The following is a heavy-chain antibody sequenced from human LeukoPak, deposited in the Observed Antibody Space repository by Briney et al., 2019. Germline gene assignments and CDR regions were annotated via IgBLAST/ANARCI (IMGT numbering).Heavy chain of an antibody. Sequence: GASVKVSCKASGYTFTSYAMHWVRQAPGQRLEWMGWINAGNGNTKYSQKFQGRVTITRDTSASAAYMELSSLRSEDTAVYYCARDRAVYSSGWYNWFDPWGQGTLVTVSS. V-gene: IGHV1-3*01. J-gene: IGHJ5*02. CDR1: GYTFTSYA. CDR3: ARDRAVYSSGWYNWFDP. CDR2: INAGNGNT. D-gene: IGHD6-19*01.